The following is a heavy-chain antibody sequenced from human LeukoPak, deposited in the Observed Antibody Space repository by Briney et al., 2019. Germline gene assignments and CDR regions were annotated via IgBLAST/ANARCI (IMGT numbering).Heavy chain of an antibody. CDR1: GFTFKNYE. V-gene: IGHV3-48*03. J-gene: IGHJ3*02. CDR2: ISSSGSTT. D-gene: IGHD5-12*01. CDR3: ARVGHIGYDDAFDI. Sequence: GGSLRLSCAASGFTFKNYELNWVRQAPGKGLEWLSYISSSGSTTSYADSVKGRFTISRDNAKNSLYLQVSSLRAGDTAVYYCARVGHIGYDDAFDIWGQGTVVTVSS.